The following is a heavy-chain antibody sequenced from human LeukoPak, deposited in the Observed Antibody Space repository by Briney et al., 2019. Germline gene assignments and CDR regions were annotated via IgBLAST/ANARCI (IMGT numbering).Heavy chain of an antibody. D-gene: IGHD1-26*01. CDR2: IYYSGST. CDR3: ARGINSGSFPYYYYMDV. CDR1: GGSFSGYY. V-gene: IGHV4-59*01. J-gene: IGHJ6*03. Sequence: SETLSLTCAVYGGSFSGYYWSWIRQPPGKGLEWIGYIYYSGSTNYNPSLKSRVTISVDTSKNQFSLKLSSVTAADTAVYYCARGINSGSFPYYYYMDVWGKGTTVTVSS.